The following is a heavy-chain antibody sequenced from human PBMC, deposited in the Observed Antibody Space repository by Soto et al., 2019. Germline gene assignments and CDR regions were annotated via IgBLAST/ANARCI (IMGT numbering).Heavy chain of an antibody. J-gene: IGHJ4*02. CDR3: AKDYSTVTTDPLSVVLFDY. CDR2: ISSSSSYI. V-gene: IGHV3-21*04. D-gene: IGHD4-17*01. Sequence: GGSLRLSCAASGFTFSSYSMNWVRQAPGKGLEWVSSISSSSSYIYYADSVKGRFTISRDNSKNTVYLQMNSLRAEDTAVYYCAKDYSTVTTDPLSVVLFDYWGQGALVTVSS. CDR1: GFTFSSYS.